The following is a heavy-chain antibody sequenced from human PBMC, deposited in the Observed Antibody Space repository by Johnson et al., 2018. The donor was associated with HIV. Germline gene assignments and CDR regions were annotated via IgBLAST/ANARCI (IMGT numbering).Heavy chain of an antibody. CDR1: AFTFRSYS. CDR2: ISYDGSNK. V-gene: IGHV3-30*04. CDR3: ARFDSGWQWQGLDI. D-gene: IGHD6-19*01. J-gene: IGHJ3*02. Sequence: QVQLVESGGGVVQPGRSLRLSCAASAFTFRSYSMHWVRQAPGKGLEWVAVISYDGSNKYYADSVKGRFTISRDNSKNTLYLQMNSLRAEDTAVYYCARFDSGWQWQGLDIWGQGTMVTVSS.